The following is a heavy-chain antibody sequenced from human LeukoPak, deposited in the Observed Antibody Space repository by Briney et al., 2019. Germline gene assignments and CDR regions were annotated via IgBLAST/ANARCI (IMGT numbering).Heavy chain of an antibody. V-gene: IGHV3-53*05. J-gene: IGHJ4*02. CDR1: GFTVSSNY. CDR2: MYSGGST. CDR3: AKGEATYYYDSSGYY. Sequence: GGSLRLSCAASGFTVSSNYMSWVRQAPGKGLEWVSVMYSGGSTYYADSVKGRFTISRDNSKNTLYLQMNSLRAEDTAVYYCAKGEATYYYDSSGYYWGQGTLVTVSS. D-gene: IGHD3-22*01.